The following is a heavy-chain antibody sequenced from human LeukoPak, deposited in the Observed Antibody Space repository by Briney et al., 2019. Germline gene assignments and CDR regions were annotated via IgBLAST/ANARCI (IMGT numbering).Heavy chain of an antibody. Sequence: PGGSLRLSCEASGFTFDDYGMHWVRQAPGKGLEWVSTISWNSASVGYVDSVKGRFTISRDNAKKTLYLQMNSLTPEDTALYYCAKDYGYSSSWYDYWGQGTLVTVSS. J-gene: IGHJ4*02. CDR1: GFTFDDYG. CDR3: AKDYGYSSSWYDY. V-gene: IGHV3-9*01. CDR2: ISWNSASV. D-gene: IGHD6-13*01.